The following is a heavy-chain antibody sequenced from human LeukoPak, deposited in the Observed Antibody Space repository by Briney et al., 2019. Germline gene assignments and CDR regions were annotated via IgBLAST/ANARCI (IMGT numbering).Heavy chain of an antibody. CDR1: GFTFSGYE. J-gene: IGHJ4*02. D-gene: IGHD6-19*01. V-gene: IGHV3-48*03. CDR2: ISSSGSTI. CDR3: ARDIAVSGNYFDY. Sequence: GGSLRLSCTVSGFTFSGYEMNWVRQAPGKGLEWVSYISSSGSTIFYADSVKGRFTISRDNAKNSLYLQMNSLRAEDTAVYYCARDIAVSGNYFDYWGQGTLVTVSS.